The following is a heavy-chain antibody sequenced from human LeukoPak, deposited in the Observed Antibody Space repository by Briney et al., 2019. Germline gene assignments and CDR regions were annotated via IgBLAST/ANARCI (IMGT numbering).Heavy chain of an antibody. J-gene: IGHJ3*02. V-gene: IGHV3-7*01. CDR2: IRRDGSET. Sequence: TGGSLRLSCAASGFTFSSCSMNWVRQAPGKGLEWVANIRRDGSETHYVDSVMGRFTISRDNAKNSLYLQMNSLRAEDTAVYYCARDDTHYGSSGSFYDAFDIWGQGTMVTVSS. CDR3: ARDDTHYGSSGSFYDAFDI. D-gene: IGHD3-22*01. CDR1: GFTFSSCS.